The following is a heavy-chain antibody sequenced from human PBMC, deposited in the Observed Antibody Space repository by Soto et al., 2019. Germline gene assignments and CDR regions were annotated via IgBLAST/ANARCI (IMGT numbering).Heavy chain of an antibody. J-gene: IGHJ6*03. CDR3: AKATVYDFWDGVVPRPIYYMDV. Sequence: EVQLLESGGGLVQPGGSLRLSCAASGFTFSSYAMSWVRQAPGKGLEWVSAISGSGGSTYYADSVKGRFTISRDNSKNTLYLQMNSLRAEDTAVYYCAKATVYDFWDGVVPRPIYYMDVWGKGTTVTVSS. CDR2: ISGSGGST. D-gene: IGHD3-3*01. CDR1: GFTFSSYA. V-gene: IGHV3-23*01.